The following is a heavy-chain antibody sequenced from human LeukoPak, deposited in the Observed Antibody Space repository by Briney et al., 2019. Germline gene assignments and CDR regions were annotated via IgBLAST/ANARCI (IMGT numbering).Heavy chain of an antibody. CDR1: GFTFDDYA. J-gene: IGHJ6*02. CDR2: ISGDGGST. D-gene: IGHD2-21*02. CDR3: AKDLNCGGDCYSGNYYYYGMDV. Sequence: GGSLRLSCAASGFTFDDYAMHWLRQAPGKGLEWVSLISGDGGSTYYADSVKGRCTISRDNSKNSLYLQMNSLRTEDTALYYCAKDLNCGGDCYSGNYYYYGMDVWGQGTTVTVSS. V-gene: IGHV3-43*02.